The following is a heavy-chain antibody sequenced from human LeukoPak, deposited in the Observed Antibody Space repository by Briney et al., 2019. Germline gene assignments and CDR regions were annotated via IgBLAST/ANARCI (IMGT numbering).Heavy chain of an antibody. D-gene: IGHD2-15*01. V-gene: IGHV4-39*01. Sequence: SETLSLTCTVSGVSISSNNYYWGWIRQPPGKGLEWIQTFYYSGSTYYDPSLKSRDTISVDTSKNQFSLKLSSVTAADTAVYYCARGGTFDTFAIWGQGTMVTVSS. CDR2: FYYSGST. CDR3: ARGGTFDTFAI. CDR1: GVSISSNNYY. J-gene: IGHJ3*02.